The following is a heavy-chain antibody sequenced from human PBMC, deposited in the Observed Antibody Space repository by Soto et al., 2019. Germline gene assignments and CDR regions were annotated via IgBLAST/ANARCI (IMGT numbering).Heavy chain of an antibody. J-gene: IGHJ4*02. CDR1: GYTFTSYD. CDR3: ARARRIAARPGLGY. V-gene: IGHV1-8*01. D-gene: IGHD6-6*01. Sequence: QVQLVQSGAEVKKPGASVKVSCKASGYTFTSYDINWVRQATGQGLEWMGWMNPNSGNTGYAQKFQGRVTMTRNTXXSTAYMELSSLRSEDTAVYYCARARRIAARPGLGYWGQGTLVTVSS. CDR2: MNPNSGNT.